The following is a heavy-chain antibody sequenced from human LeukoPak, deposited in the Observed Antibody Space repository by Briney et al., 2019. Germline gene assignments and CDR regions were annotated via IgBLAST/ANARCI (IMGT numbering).Heavy chain of an antibody. V-gene: IGHV3-21*05. CDR2: ISNSGDHI. CDR1: EFTFSSYA. Sequence: GGSLRLSCAASEFTFSSYAMHWVRQAPGKGLEWVSYISNSGDHINYAESVRGRFTISRDNTKNPLYLQMDSLRAEDTAVYYCARCQYNSSPDFWGQGTLVTVSS. D-gene: IGHD6-13*01. CDR3: ARCQYNSSPDF. J-gene: IGHJ4*02.